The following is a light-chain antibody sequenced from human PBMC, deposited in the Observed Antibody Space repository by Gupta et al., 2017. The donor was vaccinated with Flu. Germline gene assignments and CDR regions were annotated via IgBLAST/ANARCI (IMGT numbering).Light chain of an antibody. Sequence: DIGLAQSPGTLSMSPGEGVTLSYRASQSFSSGYLDWYQQKPGQTPRLLIYDTFSRATGIPDSFSGSGSGTDFTLTISRLEPEDFAVYYCQQYDSSRPTFGQGTQLEIK. J-gene: IGKJ5*01. V-gene: IGKV3-20*01. CDR3: QQYDSSRPT. CDR1: QSFSSGY. CDR2: DTF.